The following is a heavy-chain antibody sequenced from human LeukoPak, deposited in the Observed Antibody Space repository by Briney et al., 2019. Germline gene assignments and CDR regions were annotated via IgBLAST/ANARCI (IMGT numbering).Heavy chain of an antibody. D-gene: IGHD2-15*01. CDR1: GYTFFTYW. CDR2: ISAYNGNT. CDR3: ARRYCSGGSCYSLDY. J-gene: IGHJ4*02. Sequence: RGEPLKISCKGSGYTFFTYWIGWVRQAPGQGLEWMGWISAYNGNTNYAQKLQGRVTMTTDTSTSTAYMELRSLRSDDTAVYYCARRYCSGGSCYSLDYWGQGTLVTVSS. V-gene: IGHV1-18*04.